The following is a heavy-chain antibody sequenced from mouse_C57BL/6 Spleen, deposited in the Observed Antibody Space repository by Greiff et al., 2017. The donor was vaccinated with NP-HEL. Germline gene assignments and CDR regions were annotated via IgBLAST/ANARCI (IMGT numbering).Heavy chain of an antibody. D-gene: IGHD2-4*01. V-gene: IGHV1-81*01. CDR1: GYTFTSYG. Sequence: QVQLQQSGAELARPGASVTLSCKASGYTFTSYGISWVKQRTGQGLEWIGEIYPRSGNTYYNEKFKGKATLTADKSSSTAYMELRSLTSEDSAVYSGAREGCGVMITSWYFDVWGTGTTVTVSS. CDR3: AREGCGVMITSWYFDV. CDR2: IYPRSGNT. J-gene: IGHJ1*03.